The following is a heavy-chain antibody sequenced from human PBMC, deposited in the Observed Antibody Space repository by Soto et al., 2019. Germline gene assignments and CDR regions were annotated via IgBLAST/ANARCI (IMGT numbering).Heavy chain of an antibody. CDR1: GLTFRSYW. CDR3: VRDMQLGLLDS. Sequence: GGSLRLSCAASGLTFRSYWMHWVRQAPGKGLVWVSRINTDGSVAMYVDSVKGRFTISRDNAKNTLYLHMNSLRAEDTAVYYCVRDMQLGLLDSWAQGTLVTVSS. CDR2: INTDGSVA. D-gene: IGHD1-26*01. J-gene: IGHJ4*02. V-gene: IGHV3-74*03.